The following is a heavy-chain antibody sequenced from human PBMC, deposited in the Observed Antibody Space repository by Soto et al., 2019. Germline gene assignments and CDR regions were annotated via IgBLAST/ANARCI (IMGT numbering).Heavy chain of an antibody. Sequence: TLSLTCAVYGGSFSGYYWSWIRQPPGKGLEWIGEINHSGSTNYNPSLKSRVTISVDTSKNQFSLKLSSVTAADTAVYYCARGSKKQAARLNWFDPWGQGTLVTVSS. D-gene: IGHD6-6*01. J-gene: IGHJ5*02. CDR3: ARGSKKQAARLNWFDP. CDR1: GGSFSGYY. V-gene: IGHV4-34*01. CDR2: INHSGST.